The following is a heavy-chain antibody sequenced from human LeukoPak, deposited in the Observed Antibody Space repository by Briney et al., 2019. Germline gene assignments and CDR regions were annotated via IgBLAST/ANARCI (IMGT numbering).Heavy chain of an antibody. V-gene: IGHV3-64*01. D-gene: IGHD5-18*01. CDR1: GFAISTYA. CDR3: ARDRVDTALALNGMDV. Sequence: PGGSLRLSCAASGFAISTYAMHWVRQTPGKGLEHVSAISSLGGSTYYANSVKGRFTISRDNSKNTLYLQMGSLRPEGMGVYYCARDRVDTALALNGMDVWGQGTTVTVSS. CDR2: ISSLGGST. J-gene: IGHJ6*02.